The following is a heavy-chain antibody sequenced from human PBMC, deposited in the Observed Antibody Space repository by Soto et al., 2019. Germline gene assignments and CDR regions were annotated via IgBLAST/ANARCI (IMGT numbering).Heavy chain of an antibody. J-gene: IGHJ6*03. Sequence: ASVKVSCKASGYTFTSYDINWVRQATGQGLGWMGWMNPNSGNTGYAQKFQGRVTMTRNTSISTAYMELSSLRSEDTAVYYCARGPLWFGELSGWYMDVWGKGTTVTVSS. CDR2: MNPNSGNT. D-gene: IGHD3-10*01. CDR1: GYTFTSYD. CDR3: ARGPLWFGELSGWYMDV. V-gene: IGHV1-8*01.